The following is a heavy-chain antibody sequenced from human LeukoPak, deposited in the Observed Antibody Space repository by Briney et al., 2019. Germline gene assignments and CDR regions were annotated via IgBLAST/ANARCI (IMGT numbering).Heavy chain of an antibody. D-gene: IGHD3-9*01. CDR1: GYTLTSYG. Sequence: ASVKVSCKASGYTLTSYGISWVRQAPGQGLEWMGRINPNSGGTNYAQKFQGRVTMTRDTSISTAYMELSRLRSDDTAVYYCARDSPGNYDILTGYYPYFDYWGQGTLVTVSS. CDR3: ARDSPGNYDILTGYYPYFDY. V-gene: IGHV1-2*06. J-gene: IGHJ4*02. CDR2: INPNSGGT.